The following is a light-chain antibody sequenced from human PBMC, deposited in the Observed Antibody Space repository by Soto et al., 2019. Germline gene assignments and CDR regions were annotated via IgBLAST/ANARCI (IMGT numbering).Light chain of an antibody. CDR1: QSIIRW. CDR2: RAS. CDR3: QQYATFPMT. Sequence: DIQMTQSPSTLSASVGDRITITCRASQSIIRWLAWYQQKPGKAPKLLMYRASTLESGVPSRFSGSGSGTEFTLTISSLQPDDFATYHCQQYATFPMTFGQGTKVDIK. J-gene: IGKJ1*01. V-gene: IGKV1-5*03.